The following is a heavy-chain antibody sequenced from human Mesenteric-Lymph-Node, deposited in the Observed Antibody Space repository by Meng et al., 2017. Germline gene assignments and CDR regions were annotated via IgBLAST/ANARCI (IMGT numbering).Heavy chain of an antibody. J-gene: IGHJ5*02. CDR3: ARVAAAGNEWFDP. V-gene: IGHV4-4*02. D-gene: IGHD6-13*01. CDR2: IYHSGST. CDR1: GGSISSINW. Sequence: QVQLQESGPGLGKPSETLSLTCAVSGGSISSINWWTWVRQPPGKGLEWIGEIYHSGSTNYNPSLKSRVTISVDKSKNQFSLKLSSVTAADTAVYYCARVAAAGNEWFDPWGQGTLVTVSS.